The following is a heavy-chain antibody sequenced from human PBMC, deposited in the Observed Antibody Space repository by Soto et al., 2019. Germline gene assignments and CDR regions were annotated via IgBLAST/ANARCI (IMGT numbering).Heavy chain of an antibody. V-gene: IGHV3-48*02. CDR2: INTGSTTI. Sequence: EVQLVESGGGLVQPGGSLRLSCAGSGFTFSTYSMNWVRQAPGKGLEWASYINTGSTTIYYADSVKGRFTISRDNAKNSLYLQMNSLRDEDTAMYYCARGVVVVTGSTQENFDHWGQGTLVTVSS. J-gene: IGHJ4*02. CDR1: GFTFSTYS. D-gene: IGHD2-21*02. CDR3: ARGVVVVTGSTQENFDH.